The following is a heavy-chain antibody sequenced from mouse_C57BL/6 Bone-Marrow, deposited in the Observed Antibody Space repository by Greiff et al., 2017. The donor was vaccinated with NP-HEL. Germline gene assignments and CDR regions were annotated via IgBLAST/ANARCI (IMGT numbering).Heavy chain of an antibody. J-gene: IGHJ3*01. CDR2: INPGSGGT. D-gene: IGHD1-2*01. CDR1: GYAFTNYL. V-gene: IGHV1-54*01. CDR3: ARAGITTAL. Sequence: QVQLKESGAELVRPGTSVKVSCKASGYAFTNYLIEWVKQRPGQGLEWIGVINPGSGGTNYNEKFKGKATLTADKSSSTAYMQLSSLTSEDSAVYFCARAGITTALWGQGTLVTVSA.